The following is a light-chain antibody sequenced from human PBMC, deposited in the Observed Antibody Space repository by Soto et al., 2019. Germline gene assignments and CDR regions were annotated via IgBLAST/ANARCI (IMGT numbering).Light chain of an antibody. CDR3: QVWDSSSDHRVV. V-gene: IGLV3-21*02. J-gene: IGLJ2*01. Sequence: SYELTQAPSVSVAPGQTARITCGGNNIAIKSVHWYQQKPGQAPVLVVYDDGDRPSGIPGRFSGSNSGNTATLTITRVEAGDEGEYHCQVWDSSSDHRVVFGGGTKVTVL. CDR2: DDG. CDR1: NIAIKS.